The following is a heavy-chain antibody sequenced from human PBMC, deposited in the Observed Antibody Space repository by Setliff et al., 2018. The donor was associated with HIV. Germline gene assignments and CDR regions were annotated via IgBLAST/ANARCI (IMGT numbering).Heavy chain of an antibody. V-gene: IGHV3-74*01. CDR1: GFSFSDFW. J-gene: IGHJ3*02. CDR2: VYSAGTTT. Sequence: PGGSLRLSCAASGFSFSDFWMHWVRQVPGKGLAWVSRVYSAGTTTTYADSVKGRFTMSRDNAKNSLFLQMDSLTAEDTALYYCVKSKGSGSFEAFHMWGQGTMVTVSS. D-gene: IGHD3-10*01. CDR3: VKSKGSGSFEAFHM.